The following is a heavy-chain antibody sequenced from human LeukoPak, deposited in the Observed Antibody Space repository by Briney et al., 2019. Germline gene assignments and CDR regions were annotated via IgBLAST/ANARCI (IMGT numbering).Heavy chain of an antibody. CDR2: DYNSGNT. V-gene: IGHV4-59*02. J-gene: IGHJ4*02. Sequence: SETLSLTCTVSGGSVSSYYWIWIRQPPGKGLECIGYDYNSGNTNYNPSLKSRVTMSVDTSKNQFSLKLSSLTAADTAVYYCARGSSSGYGSGSYYREFDSWGQGTVVTVSS. CDR3: ARGSSSGYGSGSYYREFDS. CDR1: GGSVSSYY. D-gene: IGHD3-10*01.